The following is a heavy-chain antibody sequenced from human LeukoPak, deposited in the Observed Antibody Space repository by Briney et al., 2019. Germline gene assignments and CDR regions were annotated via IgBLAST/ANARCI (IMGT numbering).Heavy chain of an antibody. D-gene: IGHD2-21*01. CDR1: GDSVTSGGYY. Sequence: KPSQTLSLTCAVSGDSVTSGGYYWTWIRHHPGKGLEWIGYISNSGTTSYNPSLKSRVSISVDTSDNQFSLRLTSVTAADTAVYYCARDVVVTSSPDAFDIWDQGTMVTVSS. CDR3: ARDVVVTSSPDAFDI. J-gene: IGHJ3*02. V-gene: IGHV4-31*11. CDR2: ISNSGTT.